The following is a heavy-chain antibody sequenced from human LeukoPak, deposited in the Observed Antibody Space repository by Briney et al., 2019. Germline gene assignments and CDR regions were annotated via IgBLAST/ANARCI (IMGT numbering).Heavy chain of an antibody. Sequence: SQTLSLTCAISGDSVSSNSAAWNWIRQSPSRGLEWLGRTYYRSKWYNDYAVSVKSRITINPDTSKNQFSLQLNSVTPEDTAVYYCARGDCSSGTCYSDGAFDIWGQGTMVTVSS. CDR1: GDSVSSNSAA. V-gene: IGHV6-1*01. D-gene: IGHD2-15*01. CDR2: TYYRSKWYN. J-gene: IGHJ3*02. CDR3: ARGDCSSGTCYSDGAFDI.